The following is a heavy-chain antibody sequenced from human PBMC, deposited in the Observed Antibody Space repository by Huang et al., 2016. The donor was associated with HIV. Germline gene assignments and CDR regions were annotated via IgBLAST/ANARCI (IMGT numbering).Heavy chain of an antibody. CDR1: GGTFSSYA. Sequence: QVQLVQSGAEVKKPGSSVKVSCKASGGTFSSYAISWVRQAPGQEREWMGGIIPSFGTANYAQKFQGRVTITADESTSTAYMELSSLRSEDTAVYYCARARGYYDSSVSYYFDYWGQGTLVTVSS. V-gene: IGHV1-69*13. J-gene: IGHJ4*02. D-gene: IGHD3-22*01. CDR3: ARARGYYDSSVSYYFDY. CDR2: IIPSFGTA.